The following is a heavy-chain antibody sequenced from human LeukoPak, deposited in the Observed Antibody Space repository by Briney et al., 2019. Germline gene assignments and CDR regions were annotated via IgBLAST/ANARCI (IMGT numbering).Heavy chain of an antibody. D-gene: IGHD3-3*01. CDR3: ASFSYYDFWSGYSSGVFAP. Sequence: SETLSLTCAVSGGSISSGGYSWRWIRQPPGKGLEWIGYIYHSGSTYYNPSLKSRVTISVDRSKNQFSLKLSSVTAADTAVYYCASFSYYDFWSGYSSGVFAPWGQGTLVTVSS. CDR2: IYHSGST. J-gene: IGHJ5*02. V-gene: IGHV4-30-2*01. CDR1: GGSISSGGYS.